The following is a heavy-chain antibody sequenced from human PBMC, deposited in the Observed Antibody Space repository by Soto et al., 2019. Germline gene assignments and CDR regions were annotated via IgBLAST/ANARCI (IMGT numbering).Heavy chain of an antibody. V-gene: IGHV3-74*01. D-gene: IGHD2-15*01. CDR3: VLEVYSRGSFFPS. J-gene: IGHJ5*01. CDR2: INRDGTMT. CDR1: GFTFSSYW. Sequence: PVGSLRLSCAASGFTFSSYWMHWVRQVPGKGLVWVSRINRDGTMTSYADFVKGRFTISRDNAKNTLFLQMNGLTVEDTAVYYCVLEVYSRGSFFPSWGQGTPVSVSS.